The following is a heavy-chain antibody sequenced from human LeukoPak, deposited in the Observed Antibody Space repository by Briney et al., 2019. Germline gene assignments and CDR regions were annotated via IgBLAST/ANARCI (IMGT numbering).Heavy chain of an antibody. Sequence: GRSLRLSCAASGFTFSSYAMHWVRQAPGKGLEWVAVISYDGSNKYYADSVKGRFTISRDNSKNTLYLQMNSLRAEDTAVYYCARDAYSSGWTFDYWGQGTLVTVSS. CDR1: GFTFSSYA. V-gene: IGHV3-30*04. J-gene: IGHJ4*02. D-gene: IGHD6-19*01. CDR2: ISYDGSNK. CDR3: ARDAYSSGWTFDY.